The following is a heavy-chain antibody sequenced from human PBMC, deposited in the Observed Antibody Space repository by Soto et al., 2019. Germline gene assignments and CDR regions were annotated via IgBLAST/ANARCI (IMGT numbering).Heavy chain of an antibody. J-gene: IGHJ4*02. CDR2: IYSGGST. V-gene: IGHV3-53*01. CDR1: GFIVSSNY. CDR3: ARGWGSGVDY. Sequence: PGGSLRLSCAASGFIVSSNYMSWVRQAPGKGLEWVSVIYSGGSTYYAGSVKGRFTISRDNSKNTLALQMDSLRAEDTAVYYCARGWGSGVDYWGLGTLVTVSS. D-gene: IGHD1-26*01.